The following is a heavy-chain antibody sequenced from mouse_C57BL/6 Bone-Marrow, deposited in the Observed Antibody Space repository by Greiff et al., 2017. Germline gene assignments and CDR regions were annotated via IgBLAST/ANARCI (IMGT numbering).Heavy chain of an antibody. V-gene: IGHV3-6*01. Sequence: DVQLVESGPGLVKPSQSLSLTCSVTGYSITSGYYWNWIRQFPGNKQEWKGNKSYDGSNNYNPTLKNRISITRDTSKNQFFRKLNSVTTEDTATYYCARETPSNYGGAMDYWGQGASVTVSS. CDR3: ARETPSNYGGAMDY. D-gene: IGHD2-5*01. CDR2: KSYDGSN. CDR1: GYSITSGYY. J-gene: IGHJ4*01.